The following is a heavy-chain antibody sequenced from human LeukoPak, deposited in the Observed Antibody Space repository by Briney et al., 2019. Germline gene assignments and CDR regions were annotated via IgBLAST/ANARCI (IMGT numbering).Heavy chain of an antibody. V-gene: IGHV3-30*04. CDR2: ISYDGSDK. Sequence: GGSLRLSCAASGFTFTSYALHWIRQAPGEGLEWVAVISYDGSDKYYADSVKGRFIISRDNSKNTVYLQMNSLRAQDTAIYYCARAGDSGSYYVFLDSWGQGTLVTVSS. J-gene: IGHJ4*02. CDR1: GFTFTSYA. D-gene: IGHD1-26*01. CDR3: ARAGDSGSYYVFLDS.